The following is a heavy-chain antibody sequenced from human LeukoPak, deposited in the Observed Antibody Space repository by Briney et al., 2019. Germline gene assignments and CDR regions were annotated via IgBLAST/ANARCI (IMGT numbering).Heavy chain of an antibody. D-gene: IGHD3-9*01. J-gene: IGHJ6*02. CDR3: ARGWNYDILTGYYNYYGMDV. V-gene: IGHV1-18*01. Sequence: ASVKVSCKASGYTFTSYGISWVRQAPGQGLEWMGWISAYNGNTNYAQKLQGRVTMTTDTSTSTAYMELRSLRSDDTAVYYCARGWNYDILTGYYNYYGMDVWGQGTTVTVPS. CDR2: ISAYNGNT. CDR1: GYTFTSYG.